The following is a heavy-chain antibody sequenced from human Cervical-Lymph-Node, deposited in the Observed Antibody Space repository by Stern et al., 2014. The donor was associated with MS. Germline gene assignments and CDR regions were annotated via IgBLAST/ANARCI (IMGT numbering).Heavy chain of an antibody. Sequence: QVQLVESGGGVKQPGASVSVSCESSGYTLTNYYIQWVRQAPGQGLEWVGMINPNGGSIRLSPKFQGRVTMTSDTSTSTVYMEVSSLRSDDTAVYYCARDQYRSKSYGMDVWGQGTTVTVSS. J-gene: IGHJ6*02. CDR1: GYTLTNYY. CDR3: ARDQYRSKSYGMDV. CDR2: INPNGGSI. V-gene: IGHV1-46*01. D-gene: IGHD5-18*01.